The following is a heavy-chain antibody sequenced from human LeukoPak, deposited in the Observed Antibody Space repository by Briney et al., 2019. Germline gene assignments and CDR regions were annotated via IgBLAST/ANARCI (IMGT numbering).Heavy chain of an antibody. J-gene: IGHJ6*03. Sequence: GGSLRLSCAASGFAFSSYAMSWVRQAPGKGLEWVSAISGSGGSTYYADSVKGRFTISRDNSKNTLYLQMNSLRAEDTAVYYCAKGPSIVVVPAAQDYYYYMDVWGKGTTVTVSS. CDR1: GFAFSSYA. D-gene: IGHD2-2*01. CDR2: ISGSGGST. CDR3: AKGPSIVVVPAAQDYYYYMDV. V-gene: IGHV3-23*01.